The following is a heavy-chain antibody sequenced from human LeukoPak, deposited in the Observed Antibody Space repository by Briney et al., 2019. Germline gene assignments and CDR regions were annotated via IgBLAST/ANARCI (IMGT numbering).Heavy chain of an antibody. CDR3: ARDRYYGSGLMDV. Sequence: PGGSLRLSCAPSGFTFSNYTMNWVRQAPGKGLEWVSSITTSGSYIYYADSVQGRFTISRDNAKNSLYLHMNSLRAEDTAVYYCARDRYYGSGLMDVWGKGTTVTISS. CDR2: ITTSGSYI. CDR1: GFTFSNYT. J-gene: IGHJ6*03. D-gene: IGHD3-10*01. V-gene: IGHV3-21*01.